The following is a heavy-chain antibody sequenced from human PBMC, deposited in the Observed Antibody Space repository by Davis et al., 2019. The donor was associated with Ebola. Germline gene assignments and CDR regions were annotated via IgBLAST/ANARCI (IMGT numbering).Heavy chain of an antibody. Sequence: PGGSLRLSCTVSGGSISSYYWSWIRQPPGKGLEWIGYIYYSGSTNYNPSLKSRVTISVDTSKNQFSLKLSSVTAADTAVYYCAREGYSSGWYFDYWGQGTLVTVSS. V-gene: IGHV4-59*12. J-gene: IGHJ4*02. D-gene: IGHD6-19*01. CDR3: AREGYSSGWYFDY. CDR1: GGSISSYY. CDR2: IYYSGST.